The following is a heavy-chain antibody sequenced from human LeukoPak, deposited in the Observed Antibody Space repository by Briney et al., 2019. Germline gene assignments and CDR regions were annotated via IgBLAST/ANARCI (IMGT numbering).Heavy chain of an antibody. CDR2: ISGSGGST. J-gene: IGHJ4*02. CDR3: ARDVVAATPQIDY. CDR1: GFTFSNYN. V-gene: IGHV3-23*01. Sequence: GGSLRLSCAASGFTFSNYNMNWVRQAPGKGLEWVSAISGSGGSTYYADSVKGRFTISRDNSKNTLYLQMNSLRAEDTAVYYCARDVVAATPQIDYWGQGTLVTVSS. D-gene: IGHD2-15*01.